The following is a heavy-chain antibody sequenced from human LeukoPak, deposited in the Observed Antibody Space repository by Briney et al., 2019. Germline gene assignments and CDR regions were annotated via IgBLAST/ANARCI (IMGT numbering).Heavy chain of an antibody. CDR1: QFTFSSYS. D-gene: IGHD3-10*01. CDR2: ISSSSTYI. J-gene: IGHJ6*03. Sequence: PGGSLRLSCAASQFTFSSYSMNWVRQAPGKGLEWVSSISSSSTYIYYADSVKGRFTISRDNAKNSLYLQMNSLRAEDTAVYYCARERKVRGVIRPNYYYYYMDVWGKGTTVTVSS. V-gene: IGHV3-21*01. CDR3: ARERKVRGVIRPNYYYYYMDV.